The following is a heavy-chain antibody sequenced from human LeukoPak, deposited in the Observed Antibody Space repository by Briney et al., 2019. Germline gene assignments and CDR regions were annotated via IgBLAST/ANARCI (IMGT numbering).Heavy chain of an antibody. CDR1: GFTFSDYY. J-gene: IGHJ4*02. Sequence: GGSLRLSCAASGFTFSDYYMSWIRQAPGKGLEWVSYISSSGSTIYYADSVKGRFTISRDNAKNSLYPQMNSLRAEDTAVYYRARDSSLGGVDCWGQGTLVTVSS. D-gene: IGHD6-13*01. V-gene: IGHV3-11*01. CDR3: ARDSSLGGVDC. CDR2: ISSSGSTI.